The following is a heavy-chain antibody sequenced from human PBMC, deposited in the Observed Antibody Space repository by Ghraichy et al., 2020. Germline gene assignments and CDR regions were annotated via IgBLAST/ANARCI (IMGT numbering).Heavy chain of an antibody. CDR1: GFTFNNFA. D-gene: IGHD1-7*01. J-gene: IGHJ5*02. Sequence: GGSLRLSCAASGFTFNNFAINWVRHSPGKGIQWVSSISGRGTTKYYADSVKGRFTISRDNSRNMASVQMNNLRPEDTAIYYCARGLELDNWFDAWGRGTLVTVSS. CDR3: ARGLELDNWFDA. CDR2: ISGRGTTK. V-gene: IGHV3-23*01.